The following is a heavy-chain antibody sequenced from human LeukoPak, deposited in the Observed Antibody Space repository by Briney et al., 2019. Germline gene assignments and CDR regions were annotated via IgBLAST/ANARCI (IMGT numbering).Heavy chain of an antibody. D-gene: IGHD3-22*01. Sequence: SETLSLTCTVSGGSLSSSSYYWGWIRQPPGKGLEWIGSIYYSGSTYYNPSLKSRVTISVDTSQKQFSLKLSSVTAADTAVYYCAILRYYYDSSGYRYFQDWGQGTLVTVSS. V-gene: IGHV4-39*01. CDR2: IYYSGST. J-gene: IGHJ1*01. CDR3: AILRYYYDSSGYRYFQD. CDR1: GGSLSSSSYY.